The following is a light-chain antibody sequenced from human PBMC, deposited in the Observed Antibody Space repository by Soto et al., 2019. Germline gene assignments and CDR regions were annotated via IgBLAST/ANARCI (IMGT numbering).Light chain of an antibody. CDR1: QSISNY. CDR2: SAS. CDR3: QQSYRTPYT. V-gene: IGKV1-39*01. Sequence: DIPMTQSPSSLSASVGDRVTITCRASQSISNYLNWYQLKPGKAPELLIYSASRLQSGVPSRFSGSGFGEDFTFPIRRLQPGDFATLCLQQSYRTPYTFGQGTRLEIK. J-gene: IGKJ2*01.